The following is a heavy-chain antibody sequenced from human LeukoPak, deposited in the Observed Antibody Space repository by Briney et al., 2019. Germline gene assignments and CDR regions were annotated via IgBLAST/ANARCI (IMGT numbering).Heavy chain of an antibody. D-gene: IGHD3-9*01. J-gene: IGHJ3*02. CDR2: IIPILGIA. CDR3: ARDPVYYDILTGYYEGLAFDI. V-gene: IGHV1-69*04. CDR1: GGTFSSYA. Sequence: ASVKVSCKASGGTFSSYAISWVRQAPGQGLEWMGRIIPILGIANYAQKFQGRVTITADKSTSTAYMELSSLRSEDTAVYYCARDPVYYDILTGYYEGLAFDIWGQGTMVTVSS.